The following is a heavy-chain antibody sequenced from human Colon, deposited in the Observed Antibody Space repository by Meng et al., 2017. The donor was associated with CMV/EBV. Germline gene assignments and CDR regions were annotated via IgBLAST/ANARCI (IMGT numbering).Heavy chain of an antibody. V-gene: IGHV3-7*01. CDR3: TTGKAVAGRTYYFFGMDV. CDR1: GFNFSSYW. Sequence: GESLKISCAASGFNFSSYWMSWVRQAPGKGLEWVANIKEGGTEKYYVDSVKGRFTISRDNAENSLYLQMNSLRAEDTALYYCTTGKAVAGRTYYFFGMDVWGQGTTVTVS. CDR2: IKEGGTEK. J-gene: IGHJ6*02. D-gene: IGHD6-19*01.